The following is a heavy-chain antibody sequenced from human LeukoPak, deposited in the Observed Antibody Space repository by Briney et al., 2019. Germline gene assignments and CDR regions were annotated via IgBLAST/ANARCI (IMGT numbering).Heavy chain of an antibody. CDR1: GYTFSGYF. CDR2: INPNIGDA. J-gene: IGHJ5*01. Sequence: ASVKVSCKASGYTFSGYFMHGVRQAPGQGLEWMGWINPNIGDASYAQKFQGRVTMTRDRSINTAYMELSRLTSDDTAVYYCARMDLDGGDSIGFDSWGQGTLVTVSS. CDR3: ARMDLDGGDSIGFDS. V-gene: IGHV1-2*02. D-gene: IGHD2-21*02.